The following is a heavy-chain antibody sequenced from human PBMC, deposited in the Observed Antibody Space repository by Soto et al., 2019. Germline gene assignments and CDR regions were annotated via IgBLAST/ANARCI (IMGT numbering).Heavy chain of an antibody. CDR1: GFTFSSYA. CDR3: AKTLGYCSSTSCTYGMDV. V-gene: IGHV3-23*01. CDR2: ISGSGGST. D-gene: IGHD2-2*01. J-gene: IGHJ6*02. Sequence: GGSLRLSCAASGFTFSSYAMSWVRQAPGKGLEWVSAISGSGGSTYYADSVKGRFTISRDNSKNTLYLQMNSLRAEDTAVYYCAKTLGYCSSTSCTYGMDVWGQGTTVTVSS.